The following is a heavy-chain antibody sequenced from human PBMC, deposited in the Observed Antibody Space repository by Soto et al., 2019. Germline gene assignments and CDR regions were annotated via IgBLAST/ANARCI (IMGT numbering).Heavy chain of an antibody. CDR3: ARETHSYGYAFDI. CDR1: GFTFSSYW. Sequence: GGSLRLSCAASGFTFSSYWMSWVRQAPGKGLEWVANIKQDGSEKYYVDSVKGRFTISRDNAKNSLYLQMNSLGAEDTAVYYCARETHSYGYAFDIWGQGTMVTVSS. J-gene: IGHJ3*02. V-gene: IGHV3-7*03. CDR2: IKQDGSEK. D-gene: IGHD5-18*01.